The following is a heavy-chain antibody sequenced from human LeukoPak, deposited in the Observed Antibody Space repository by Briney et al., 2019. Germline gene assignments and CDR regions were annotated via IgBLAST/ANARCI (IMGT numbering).Heavy chain of an antibody. V-gene: IGHV1-69*13. CDR1: GGTFSSYA. J-gene: IGHJ4*02. D-gene: IGHD5-18*01. CDR2: IIPILGTA. Sequence: SVKVSCKASGGTFSSYAISWVRQAPGQGLEWMGGIIPILGTANYAQKFQGRVTITADESTSTAYMELSSLRSEDSAVYYCATKRGYSYGSPHWGQGTLVTVSS. CDR3: ATKRGYSYGSPH.